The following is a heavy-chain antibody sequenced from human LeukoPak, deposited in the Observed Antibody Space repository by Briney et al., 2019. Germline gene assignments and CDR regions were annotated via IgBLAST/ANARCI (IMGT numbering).Heavy chain of an antibody. CDR1: GYTFTSYG. CDR3: AREDYDILTGTKYYFDY. D-gene: IGHD3-9*01. V-gene: IGHV1-2*02. J-gene: IGHJ4*02. CDR2: INPNSGGT. Sequence: ASVKVSCKASGYTFTSYGISWVRQAPGQGLEWMGWINPNSGGTNYAQKFQGRVTMTRDTSISTAYMELSRLRSDDTAVYYCAREDYDILTGTKYYFDYWGQGTLVTVSS.